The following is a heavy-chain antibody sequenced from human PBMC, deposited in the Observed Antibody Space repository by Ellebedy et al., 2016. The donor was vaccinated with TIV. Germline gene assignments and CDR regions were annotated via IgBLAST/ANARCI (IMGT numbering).Heavy chain of an antibody. V-gene: IGHV3-21*01. CDR1: GFTFSSYI. D-gene: IGHD3-3*01. CDR2: ISSSSSYI. J-gene: IGHJ5*02. Sequence: GGSLRLSXAASGFTFSSYIMNWVRQAPGKGLEWVSSISSSSSYIYYADSVKGRFTISRDNAKNSLYLQMNSLRAEDTAVYYCARDLNMDYDFWSGYYRGEGWFDPWGQGTLVTVSS. CDR3: ARDLNMDYDFWSGYYRGEGWFDP.